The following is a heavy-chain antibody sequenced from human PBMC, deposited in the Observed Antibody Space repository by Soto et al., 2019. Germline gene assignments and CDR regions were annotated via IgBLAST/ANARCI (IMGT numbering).Heavy chain of an antibody. V-gene: IGHV3-21*01. CDR3: ARDLRPYIPYSSYGMDV. D-gene: IGHD2-21*01. Sequence: GSLRLSCAASGFTFSSYSMNWVRQAPGKGLEWVSAISSSSSYIYYADSVKGRFTISRDNSKNTLHLQMNSLRAEDTAVYYCARDLRPYIPYSSYGMDVWGQGTTVTVSS. J-gene: IGHJ6*02. CDR2: ISSSSSYI. CDR1: GFTFSSYS.